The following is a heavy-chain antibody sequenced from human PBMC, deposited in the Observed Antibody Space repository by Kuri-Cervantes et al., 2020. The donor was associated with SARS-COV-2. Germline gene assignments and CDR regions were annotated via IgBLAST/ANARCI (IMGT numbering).Heavy chain of an antibody. D-gene: IGHD3-3*01. Sequence: ESLKISCKGSGYSFTSYWIGWVRQMPGKGLEWMGIIYPGDSDTRYSPSFQGQVTISADKSISTAYLQWSSLKASDTAMYYCARHVGTIFGVVTAPDAFDIWGQGTMVTVSS. CDR2: IYPGDSDT. J-gene: IGHJ3*02. CDR3: ARHVGTIFGVVTAPDAFDI. CDR1: GYSFTSYW. V-gene: IGHV5-51*01.